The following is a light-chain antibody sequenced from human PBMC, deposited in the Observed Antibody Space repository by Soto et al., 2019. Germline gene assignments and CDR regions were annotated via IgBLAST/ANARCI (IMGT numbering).Light chain of an antibody. CDR2: DAS. CDR1: QSVGGF. CDR3: QHRSNWLGT. Sequence: EIVLTQSPATLSLSPGERATLSCRASQSVGGFLAWYQQRSGQTPRLLIYDASKRAPGIPARFSGSGSGTDFTLTISSLEPEDFAVYCCQHRSNWLGTFGPGTKVDIK. J-gene: IGKJ3*01. V-gene: IGKV3-11*01.